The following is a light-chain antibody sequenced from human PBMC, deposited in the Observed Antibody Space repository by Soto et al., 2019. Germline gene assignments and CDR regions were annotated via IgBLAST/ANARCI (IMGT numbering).Light chain of an antibody. V-gene: IGKV3-20*01. J-gene: IGKJ1*01. CDR1: QSISSNY. Sequence: EIVLTQSPGTLSLSPGERATLSCRASQSISSNYVAWYQQKPGQAPRLLIYDASTRATGIPNRYSGSGSGTDFTLTISRLEPEDFAVYYCQQYGSSPWTFGQGTKVDIK. CDR3: QQYGSSPWT. CDR2: DAS.